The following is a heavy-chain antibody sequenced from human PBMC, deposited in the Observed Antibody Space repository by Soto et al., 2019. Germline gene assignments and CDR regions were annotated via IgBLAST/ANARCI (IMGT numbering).Heavy chain of an antibody. J-gene: IGHJ4*02. CDR2: IIPIFGTS. CDR3: ERSYYDSSGYYFFLDYFDY. V-gene: IGHV1-69*01. Sequence: QVQLVQSGAEVKKPGSSVKVSCKASGGTFSSYAISWVRQAPGQGLEWMGGIIPIFGTSNYAQKFQGRVTITADESTSTAYMELSSLRSEDTAVYYCERSYYDSSGYYFFLDYFDYWGQGTLVTVSS. D-gene: IGHD3-22*01. CDR1: GGTFSSYA.